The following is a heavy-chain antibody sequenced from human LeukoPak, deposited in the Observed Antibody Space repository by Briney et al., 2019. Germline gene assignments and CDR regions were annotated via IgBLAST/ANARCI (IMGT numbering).Heavy chain of an antibody. CDR2: IKSKSDGGTT. J-gene: IGHJ4*02. CDR1: GFTFGNAR. CDR3: STAPSKVDY. V-gene: IGHV3-15*01. Sequence: GGSLRLSCAASGFTFGNARMTWVRQAPGKGLEWVGRIKSKSDGGTTDYAEPVKSRFTISRDDSKNTLYLQMTSLKTEDTAVYYCSTAPSKVDYWGQGTLVTVSS.